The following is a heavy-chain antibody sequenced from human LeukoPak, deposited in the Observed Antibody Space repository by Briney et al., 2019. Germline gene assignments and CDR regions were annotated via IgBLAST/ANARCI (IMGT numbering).Heavy chain of an antibody. J-gene: IGHJ4*02. Sequence: ASVKVSCKAAGYTFTSYGISWVRQAPGQGLEWMGWISAYNGNTNYAQKLQGRVTMTTDTSTSAVYMELRSLRSDDTAVYYCARGGLYCSSTSCYGIEYWGQGTLVTVSS. CDR2: ISAYNGNT. CDR1: GYTFTSYG. D-gene: IGHD2-2*01. CDR3: ARGGLYCSSTSCYGIEY. V-gene: IGHV1-18*04.